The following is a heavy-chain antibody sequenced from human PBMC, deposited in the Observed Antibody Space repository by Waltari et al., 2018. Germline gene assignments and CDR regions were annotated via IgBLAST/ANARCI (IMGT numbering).Heavy chain of an antibody. CDR2: INPNSGGT. CDR3: ARALCGGDCYAPHPFDY. Sequence: QVQLVQSGAEVKKPGASVKVSCKASGYTFTGYYMHWVRQAPGQGLEWKGWINPNSGGTNYAQKFQGRVTMTRDTSISTAYMERSRLRSDETAVYYCARALCGGDCYAPHPFDYWGQGTLVTVSS. V-gene: IGHV1-2*02. D-gene: IGHD2-21*01. J-gene: IGHJ4*02. CDR1: GYTFTGYY.